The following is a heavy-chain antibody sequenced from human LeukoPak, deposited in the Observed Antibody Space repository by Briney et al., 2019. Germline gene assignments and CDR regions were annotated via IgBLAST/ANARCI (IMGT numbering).Heavy chain of an antibody. CDR3: ARGRLARAPYFDY. D-gene: IGHD3-10*01. Sequence: PSETLSLTCTVSGGSISSSPYYWGWIRQPPGKGLEWIGSIYYSGTTHYNPSLESRVTISVDTSKNQFSLKLASVTAADTAIYYCARGRLARAPYFDYWGQRTLVIVSS. CDR2: IYYSGTT. V-gene: IGHV4-39*07. J-gene: IGHJ4*02. CDR1: GGSISSSPYY.